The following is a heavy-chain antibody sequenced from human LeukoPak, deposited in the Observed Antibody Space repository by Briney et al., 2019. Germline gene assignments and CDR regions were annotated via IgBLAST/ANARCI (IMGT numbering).Heavy chain of an antibody. D-gene: IGHD1-7*01. J-gene: IGHJ3*02. CDR2: VSTSGST. V-gene: IGHV4-4*07. Sequence: SETLSLTCSVSGGSISGYYLTWIRQPAGKGLEWIGRVSTSGSTHYNPSLKTRLTMSVDTSKNQFSLKLSSVTAADTAVYYCARLITGTTTAFDIWGQGTMVTVSS. CDR3: ARLITGTTTAFDI. CDR1: GGSISGYY.